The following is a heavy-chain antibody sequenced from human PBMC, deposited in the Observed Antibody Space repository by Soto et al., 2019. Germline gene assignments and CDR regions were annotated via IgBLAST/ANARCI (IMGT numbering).Heavy chain of an antibody. D-gene: IGHD4-17*01. J-gene: IGHJ4*02. CDR2: ISGSGGST. CDR3: AKKGCGDYYFDY. CDR1: GFTFSSYA. V-gene: IGHV3-23*01. Sequence: EVQLLESGGGLVQPGGSLRLSCAASGFTFSSYAMSWVRQAPGKGLEWVSAISGSGGSTYYADSVKGRFTISRDNSKNTMYLQMNSLRAEDTAVYYCAKKGCGDYYFDYWGQGTLVTVSS.